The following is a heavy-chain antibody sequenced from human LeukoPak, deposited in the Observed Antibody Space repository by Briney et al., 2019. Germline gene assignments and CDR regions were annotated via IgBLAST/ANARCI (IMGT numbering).Heavy chain of an antibody. CDR3: ASLGTKTGTTKVPFDY. Sequence: ASVKVSCKASGYTFTSYYMHWVRQAPGQGLEWMGIINPSGGSTSYAQKFQGRVTMTRDTSTSTVYMELSSLRSEDTAVYYCASLGTKTGTTKVPFDYWGQGTLVTVSP. J-gene: IGHJ4*02. D-gene: IGHD1-7*01. CDR1: GYTFTSYY. CDR2: INPSGGST. V-gene: IGHV1-46*01.